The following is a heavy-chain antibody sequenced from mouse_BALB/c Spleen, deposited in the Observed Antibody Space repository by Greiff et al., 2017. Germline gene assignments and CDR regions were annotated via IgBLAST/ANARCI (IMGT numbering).Heavy chain of an antibody. CDR3: ARGYYGYDAMDY. D-gene: IGHD1-1*02. V-gene: IGHV1S56*01. CDR1: GYTFTSYD. Sequence: QVQLQQSGPELVKPGASVKISCKASGYTFTSYDINWVKQRPGQGLEWIGWIYPGDGSTKYNEKFKGKATLTADKSSSTAYMQLSSLTSENSAVYFCARGYYGYDAMDYWGQGTSVTVSS. J-gene: IGHJ4*01. CDR2: IYPGDGST.